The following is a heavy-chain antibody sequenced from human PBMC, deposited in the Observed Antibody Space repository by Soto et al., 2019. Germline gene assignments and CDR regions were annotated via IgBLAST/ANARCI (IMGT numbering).Heavy chain of an antibody. CDR2: INPNSGGT. CDR3: ARDTMVRGVIIPISSSTYGMDV. CDR1: GYTFTGYY. V-gene: IGHV1-2*04. Sequence: ASVKVSCKASGYTFTGYYMHWVRQAPGQGLEWMGWINPNSGGTNYAQKFQGWVTMTRDTSISTAYMELSRLRSDDTAVYYCARDTMVRGVIIPISSSTYGMDVWGQGTKVTVSS. J-gene: IGHJ6*02. D-gene: IGHD3-10*01.